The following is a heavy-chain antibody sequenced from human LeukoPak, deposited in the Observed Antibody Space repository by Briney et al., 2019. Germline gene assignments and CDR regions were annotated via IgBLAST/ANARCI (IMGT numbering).Heavy chain of an antibody. CDR2: ISAYNGNT. CDR1: GYTFTSYG. CDR3: ARAASGYSGYGPFDY. V-gene: IGHV1-18*01. J-gene: IGHJ4*02. D-gene: IGHD5-12*01. Sequence: APVKVSCKASGYTFTSYGISWVRQAPGQGLEWMGWISAYNGNTNYAQKLQGRVTMTTDTSTSTAYMELRSLRSDDTAVYYCARAASGYSGYGPFDYWGQGTLVTVSS.